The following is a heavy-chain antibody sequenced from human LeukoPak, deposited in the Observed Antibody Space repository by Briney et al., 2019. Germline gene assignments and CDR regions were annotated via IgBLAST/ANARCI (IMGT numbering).Heavy chain of an antibody. J-gene: IGHJ4*02. Sequence: GGSLRLSCTASGFTFGDYAMSWFRQAPGKGLEWVGFIRSKAYGGTTEYAASVKGRLTISRDDSKSIAYLQMNSLKTEDTAVYYCTTSTEDIVVVTASYWGQGTLVTVSS. CDR3: TTSTEDIVVVTASY. D-gene: IGHD2-21*02. CDR1: GFTFGDYA. CDR2: IRSKAYGGTT. V-gene: IGHV3-49*03.